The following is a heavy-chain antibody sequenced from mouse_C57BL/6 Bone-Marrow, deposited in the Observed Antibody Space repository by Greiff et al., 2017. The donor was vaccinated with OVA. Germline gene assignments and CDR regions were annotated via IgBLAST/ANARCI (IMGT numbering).Heavy chain of an antibody. CDR3: ARYPLFYDGYSYFDV. V-gene: IGHV1-26*01. Sequence: EVQLQQSGPELVKPGASVKISCKASGYTFTDYYMNWVKQSHGKSLEWIGDINPNNGGTSYNQKFKGKATLTVDKSSSTAYMELRSLTSEDSAVYYCARYPLFYDGYSYFDVWGTGTTVTVSS. CDR1: GYTFTDYY. CDR2: INPNNGGT. D-gene: IGHD2-3*01. J-gene: IGHJ1*03.